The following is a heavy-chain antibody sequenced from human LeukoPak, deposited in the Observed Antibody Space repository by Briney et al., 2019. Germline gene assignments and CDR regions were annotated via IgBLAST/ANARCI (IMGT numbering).Heavy chain of an antibody. J-gene: IGHJ5*02. V-gene: IGHV1-69*13. Sequence: GASVKVSCKASGGTFSSYVIIWVRQAPGQGLEWMGGIIPIFDTTNYAQKFQARVTITADESTSTAYMELSSLRSEDTAVYYCARVFPPINGYGSGSYSFLGSLDPWGQGTLVTVSS. CDR2: IIPIFDTT. CDR3: ARVFPPINGYGSGSYSFLGSLDP. CDR1: GGTFSSYV. D-gene: IGHD3-10*01.